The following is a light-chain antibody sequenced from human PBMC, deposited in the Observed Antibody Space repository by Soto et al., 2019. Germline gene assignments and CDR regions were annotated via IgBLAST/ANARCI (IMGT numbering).Light chain of an antibody. J-gene: IGLJ2*01. CDR1: NTDVGGYNY. Sequence: QSVLTQPASVSGSPGQSITVSCTGTNTDVGGYNYVSWYQHRPGKAPRLMIYEVRNRLSGVSNRFSGSKSGNTASLTISGLQAEDEADYYCSSYTSSSTVVFGGGTKLTVL. CDR3: SSYTSSSTVV. CDR2: EVR. V-gene: IGLV2-14*01.